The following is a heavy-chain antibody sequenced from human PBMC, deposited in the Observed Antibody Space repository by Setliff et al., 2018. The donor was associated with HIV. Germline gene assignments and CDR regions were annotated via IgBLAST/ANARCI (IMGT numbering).Heavy chain of an antibody. CDR2: INTNSGSP. CDR3: ARALYGDYGGDLNWLDP. CDR1: GYNFENYA. Sequence: ASVKVSCKTSGYNFENYAINWVRQAPGQGLEWMGWINTNSGSPTYAQAFTGRFLFSVDTVIATAYLQINNLKTEDTAVYYCARALYGDYGGDLNWLDPWGQGTRVTVSS. J-gene: IGHJ5*02. D-gene: IGHD4-17*01. V-gene: IGHV7-4-1*02.